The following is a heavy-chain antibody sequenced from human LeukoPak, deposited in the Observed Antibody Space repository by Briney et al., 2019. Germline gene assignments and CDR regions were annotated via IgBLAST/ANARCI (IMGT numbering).Heavy chain of an antibody. J-gene: IGHJ4*02. CDR1: GFTFSRDW. CDR3: AREGGYDSVDY. CDR2: IKQDGSEK. V-gene: IGHV3-7*01. Sequence: GGSLRLSCAASGFTFSRDWMSWVRQAPGKGRGWVANIKQDGSEKYYVDSVKGRFTISRDNAKNSLYLQMNSLRAEDTAVYYCAREGGYDSVDYWGQGTLVTVSS. D-gene: IGHD5-12*01.